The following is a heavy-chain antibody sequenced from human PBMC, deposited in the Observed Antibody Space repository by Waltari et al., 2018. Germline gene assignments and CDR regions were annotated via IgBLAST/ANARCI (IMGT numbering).Heavy chain of an antibody. CDR2: IWYDGSNK. D-gene: IGHD6-13*01. Sequence: QVQLVESGGGVVQPGRSLRLSCAASGVTFSSYGMPWVRQAPGKGLEWVAVIWYDGSNKYYADSVKGRFTISRDNSKNTLYLQMNSLRAEDTAVYYCARTAAGIIHDAFDIWGQGTMVTVSS. CDR1: GVTFSSYG. CDR3: ARTAAGIIHDAFDI. J-gene: IGHJ3*02. V-gene: IGHV3-33*01.